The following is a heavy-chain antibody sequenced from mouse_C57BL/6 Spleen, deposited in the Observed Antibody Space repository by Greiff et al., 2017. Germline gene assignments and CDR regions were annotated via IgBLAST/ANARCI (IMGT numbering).Heavy chain of an antibody. V-gene: IGHV5-15*01. CDR3: ARQDTTVVANWYFDV. Sequence: EVKLMESGGGLVQPGGSLKLSCAASGFTFSDYGMAWVRQAPRKGPEWVAFISNLAYSIYYADTVTGRFTISRENAKNTLYLEMSSLRSEDTAMYYCARQDTTVVANWYFDVWGTGTTVTVSS. J-gene: IGHJ1*03. CDR2: ISNLAYSI. D-gene: IGHD1-1*01. CDR1: GFTFSDYG.